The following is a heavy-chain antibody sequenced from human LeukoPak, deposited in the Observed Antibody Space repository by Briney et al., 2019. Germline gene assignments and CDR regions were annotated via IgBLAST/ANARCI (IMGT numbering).Heavy chain of an antibody. CDR1: GGSFSGYY. CDR2: INHSGST. CDR3: ARKEYSYGPDYYYYYMGV. D-gene: IGHD5-18*01. Sequence: PSETLSLTCAVYGGSFSGYYWSWIRQPPGKGLEWIGEINHSGSTNYNPSLKSRVTISVDTSKNQFSLKLSSVTAADTAVYYCARKEYSYGPDYYYYYMGVWGKGTTVTVSS. V-gene: IGHV4-34*01. J-gene: IGHJ6*03.